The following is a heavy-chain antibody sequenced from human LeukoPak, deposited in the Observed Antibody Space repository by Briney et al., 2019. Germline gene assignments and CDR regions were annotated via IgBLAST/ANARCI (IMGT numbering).Heavy chain of an antibody. J-gene: IGHJ4*02. Sequence: GGSLRLSCAASGFTFSSYWMSWVRQAPGKGLEWVANIKQDGSEKYYVDSVKGRFTISRDNAKNSLYLQMNSLRAEDTAVYYCAGDPVYSSGWDYFDYWGQGTLVTVSS. V-gene: IGHV3-7*01. D-gene: IGHD6-19*01. CDR2: IKQDGSEK. CDR3: AGDPVYSSGWDYFDY. CDR1: GFTFSSYW.